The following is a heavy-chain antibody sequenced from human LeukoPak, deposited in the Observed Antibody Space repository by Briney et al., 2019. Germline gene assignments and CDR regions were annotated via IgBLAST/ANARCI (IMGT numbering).Heavy chain of an antibody. D-gene: IGHD4-23*01. J-gene: IGHJ4*02. Sequence: PGGSLRLSCAASGFTLSSYSMNWVRQAPGKGLEWVSSISSSSSYIYYADSVKGRFTISRDNAKNSLYLQMNSLRAEATAVYYCARDFDDYGGFDYWGQGTLVTVSS. V-gene: IGHV3-21*01. CDR2: ISSSSSYI. CDR1: GFTLSSYS. CDR3: ARDFDDYGGFDY.